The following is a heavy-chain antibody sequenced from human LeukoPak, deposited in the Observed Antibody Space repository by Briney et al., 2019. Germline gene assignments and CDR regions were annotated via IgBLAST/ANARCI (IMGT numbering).Heavy chain of an antibody. CDR3: ARGGYYYYMDV. CDR2: INWNGGST. V-gene: IGHV3-20*04. CDR1: GFTFDDYG. Sequence: GGSLRLSCAASGFTFDDYGMSWVRQAPGKGLEWVSAINWNGGSTGYADSVKGRFTISRDNAKNSLYLQMNSLRAEDTAVYYCARGGYYYYMDVWGKGTTVTISS. J-gene: IGHJ6*03.